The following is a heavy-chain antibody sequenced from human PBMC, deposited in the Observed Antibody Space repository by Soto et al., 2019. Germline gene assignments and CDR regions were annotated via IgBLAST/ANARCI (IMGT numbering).Heavy chain of an antibody. D-gene: IGHD5-12*01. J-gene: IGHJ5*02. Sequence: QLQLQESGPGLVKPSETLSLTCTVSGGSISSSSYYWGWIRQPPAKGLEWIGSIYYSGSTYYNTSLKSRVTTAVDTSKNQFSLKLRSVTAADTAVYYCARQGSGTKGYAYDWFDPWGQGTLVTVSS. CDR3: ARQGSGTKGYAYDWFDP. CDR1: GGSISSSSYY. V-gene: IGHV4-39*01. CDR2: IYYSGST.